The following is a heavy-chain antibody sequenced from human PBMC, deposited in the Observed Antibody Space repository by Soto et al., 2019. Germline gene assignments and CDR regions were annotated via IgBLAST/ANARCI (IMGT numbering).Heavy chain of an antibody. CDR1: GDSFNDYY. Sequence: QVQLVQSGAEVRKPGASVTVSCRSSGDSFNDYYIHWVRQAPGQGFEWMGWINPNGGVTKYAKKFQGWVSMTSDTPIRTVYMQLSRLRSDDTAVYYCARESGGATATLDYYYFYMDVWGTGTTVTVSS. CDR3: ARESGGATATLDYYYFYMDV. CDR2: INPNGGVT. J-gene: IGHJ6*03. D-gene: IGHD5-12*01. V-gene: IGHV1-2*04.